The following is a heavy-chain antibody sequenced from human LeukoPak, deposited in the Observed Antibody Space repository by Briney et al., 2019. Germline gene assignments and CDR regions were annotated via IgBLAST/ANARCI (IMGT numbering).Heavy chain of an antibody. CDR1: GFTFSSYS. Sequence: GGSLRLSCAASGFTFSSYSMNWVRQAPGKGLEWVSSISSSSSYIYYADSVKGRFTISRDNAKNSLYLQMNSLRAEDTAVYYCARADSYSYGYFYYYYYMDVWGKGTTVTISS. CDR3: ARADSYSYGYFYYYYYMDV. D-gene: IGHD5-18*01. CDR2: ISSSSSYI. V-gene: IGHV3-21*01. J-gene: IGHJ6*03.